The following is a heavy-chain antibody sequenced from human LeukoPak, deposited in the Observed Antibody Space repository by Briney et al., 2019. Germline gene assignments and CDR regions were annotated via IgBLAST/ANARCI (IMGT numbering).Heavy chain of an antibody. J-gene: IGHJ6*04. CDR2: IYHSGST. CDR3: ARGSRGSGHYGMDV. Sequence: SQTLSLTCAVSGGSVSSGGYSWSWIRQPPGKGLEWIGYIYHSGSTYYNPSLKSRVTISVDRSKNQFSLKLSSVTAADTAVYYCARGSRGSGHYGMDVWGKGTTVTVSS. V-gene: IGHV4-30-2*01. D-gene: IGHD3-10*01. CDR1: GGSVSSGGYS.